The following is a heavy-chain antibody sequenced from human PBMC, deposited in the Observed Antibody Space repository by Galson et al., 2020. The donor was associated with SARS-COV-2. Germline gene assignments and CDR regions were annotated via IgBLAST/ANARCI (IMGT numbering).Heavy chain of an antibody. CDR3: ARMGPLMGGSWCENQYFPGGEY. CDR1: ENTFNNYW. V-gene: IGHV5-51*01. D-gene: IGHD3-16*01. CDR2: IYPGDSDT. J-gene: IGHJ4*02. Sequence: HGESLKISCKGSENTFNNYWIAWVRQMPGKGLEWMGIIYPGDSDTRYSPSFQGQVTISADKSISTAYLQWRSLKASDTAMYFCARMGPLMGGSWCENQYFPGGEYWGQGTPVTVSS.